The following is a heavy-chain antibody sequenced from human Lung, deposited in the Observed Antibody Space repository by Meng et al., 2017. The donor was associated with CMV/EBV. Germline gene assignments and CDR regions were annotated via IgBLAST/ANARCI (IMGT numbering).Heavy chain of an antibody. D-gene: IGHD3-3*01. CDR2: IDISDDT. V-gene: IGHV3-13*01. Sequence: LTCAASGFTFSNYDMHWVRQAPGKGLEWVSSIDISDDTYYLGAVRGRFTISRENAKKSLYLQMKSMIAGDTAVYYCARGRLYDSSSGYSHHDNFELWGQGTMVTVSS. CDR3: ARGRLYDSSSGYSHHDNFEL. CDR1: GFTFSNYD. J-gene: IGHJ3*01.